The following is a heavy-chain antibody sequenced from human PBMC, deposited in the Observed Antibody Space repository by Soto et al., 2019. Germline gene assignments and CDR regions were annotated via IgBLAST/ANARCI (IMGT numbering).Heavy chain of an antibody. CDR1: GFTFEDSG. CDR2: ISWSGDNT. CDR3: ARAPGYCKNTSCFYFFAY. J-gene: IGHJ4*02. V-gene: IGHV3-20*04. Sequence: GGSLRLSCEASGFTFEDSGMSWVRQAPGQGLEWVSGISWSGDNTGYADSVKGRFTISRENAKNSLYLQMNSLRAEHTAFYYCARAPGYCKNTSCFYFFAYGGQGALVPVSS. D-gene: IGHD2-2*01.